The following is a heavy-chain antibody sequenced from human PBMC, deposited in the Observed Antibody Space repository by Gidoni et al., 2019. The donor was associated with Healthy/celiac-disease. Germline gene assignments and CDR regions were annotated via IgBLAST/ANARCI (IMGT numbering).Heavy chain of an antibody. CDR1: GFTFSDYY. CDR2: ISSSGSTI. J-gene: IGHJ3*02. V-gene: IGHV3-11*01. D-gene: IGHD4-17*01. CDR3: AREDDGFNAFDI. Sequence: QVQLVESGGGLVKPGGSLRLSCAASGFTFSDYYMSWIRQPPGQGLAWVSYISSSGSTIYYADSGKGRFTISRDNAKNSLYLQMNSLRAEDTAVYYCAREDDGFNAFDIWGQGTMVTVSS.